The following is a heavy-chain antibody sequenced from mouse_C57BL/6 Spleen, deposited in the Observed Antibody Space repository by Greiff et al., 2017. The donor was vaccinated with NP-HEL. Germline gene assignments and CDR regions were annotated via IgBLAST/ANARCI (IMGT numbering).Heavy chain of an antibody. Sequence: EVKLMESGPELVKPGASVKISCKASGYSFTDYNMNWVKQSNGTSLEWIGVINPNYGTTSYNQKFKGKATLTVDKSSSTAYMQLNSLTSEDSAVYYCARDGYDYDVVAMDYWGQGTSVTVSS. CDR1: GYSFTDYN. CDR2: INPNYGTT. V-gene: IGHV1-39*01. CDR3: ARDGYDYDVVAMDY. D-gene: IGHD2-4*01. J-gene: IGHJ4*01.